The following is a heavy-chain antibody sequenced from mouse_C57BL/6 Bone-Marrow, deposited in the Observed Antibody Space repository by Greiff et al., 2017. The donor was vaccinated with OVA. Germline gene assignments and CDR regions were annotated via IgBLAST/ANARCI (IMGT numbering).Heavy chain of an antibody. V-gene: IGHV1-54*01. CDR2: INPGSGGT. Sequence: QVQLQQSGAELVRPGTSVKVSCKASGYAFTNYLIEWVKQRPGQGLELIGVINPGSGGTNYNEKFKGKATLTADKSSSTAYMQLSSLTSEDSAVYFCAREITRRDYFDYWGQGTTLTVSS. J-gene: IGHJ2*01. CDR3: AREITRRDYFDY. CDR1: GYAFTNYL.